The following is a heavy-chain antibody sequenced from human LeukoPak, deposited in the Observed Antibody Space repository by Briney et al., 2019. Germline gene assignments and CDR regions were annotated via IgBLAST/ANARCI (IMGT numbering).Heavy chain of an antibody. CDR1: GASISSYY. CDR3: ARETSLAGFASGLGFNY. J-gene: IGHJ4*02. D-gene: IGHD6-19*01. V-gene: IGHV4-59*01. Sequence: SETLSLTCTLSGASISSYYWSWIRQPPGKGLEWIGYIYYSGSTNYNPSLKSRVTISVDTSKNHFSLKLTSVTAADTATYYCARETSLAGFASGLGFNYWGQGILVTVSS. CDR2: IYYSGST.